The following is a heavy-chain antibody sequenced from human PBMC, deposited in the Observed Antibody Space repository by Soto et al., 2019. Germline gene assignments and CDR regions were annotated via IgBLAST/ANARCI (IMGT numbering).Heavy chain of an antibody. CDR2: ISYDGIKK. Sequence: QVQLVESGGGVVQPGRSLRLSCEASGFTFYNYAVHWVRQAPGRGLEWLAVISYDGIKKYYADSVKGRFTISRDNSRNTLSLQMNSLTVEDTAVYYCARPIFDFWSGYYYYGMDVWGQGTMVTVSS. D-gene: IGHD3-3*01. CDR3: ARPIFDFWSGYYYYGMDV. V-gene: IGHV3-30*04. CDR1: GFTFYNYA. J-gene: IGHJ6*02.